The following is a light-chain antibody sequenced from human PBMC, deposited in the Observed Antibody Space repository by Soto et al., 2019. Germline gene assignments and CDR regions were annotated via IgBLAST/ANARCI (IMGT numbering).Light chain of an antibody. CDR2: LNSDGSH. CDR1: SGHSNYA. Sequence: QSVLTQSPSASASLGASGKLTCTLSSGHSNYAIAWHQQQPEKGPRFLMKLNSDGSHSKGDGIPDRFSGSSSGAERYLTISTLQSEDEADYYCQTWVTGIHIFGGGTTLTVL. J-gene: IGLJ2*01. V-gene: IGLV4-69*01. CDR3: QTWVTGIHI.